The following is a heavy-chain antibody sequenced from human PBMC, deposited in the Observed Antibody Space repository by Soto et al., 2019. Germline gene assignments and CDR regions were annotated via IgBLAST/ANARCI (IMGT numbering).Heavy chain of an antibody. D-gene: IGHD7-27*01. Sequence: EVQMAESGGGLVQPGGSLRLSCAASGFSLSNHWMTWVRQAPGKGLEWVASIKQDGSEIFYVDSVKGRFTISRDNAKNSLSLQMNSLRVEDAAVYYCATDLNWASTWGQGTLVTVSS. V-gene: IGHV3-7*03. CDR1: GFSLSNHW. J-gene: IGHJ4*02. CDR3: ATDLNWAST. CDR2: IKQDGSEI.